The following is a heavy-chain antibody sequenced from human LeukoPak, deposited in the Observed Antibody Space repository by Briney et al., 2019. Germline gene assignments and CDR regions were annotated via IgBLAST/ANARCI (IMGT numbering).Heavy chain of an antibody. CDR1: GYTFTSYG. CDR2: ISAYNGNT. J-gene: IGHJ3*02. Sequence: ASVKVSCKASGYTFTSYGISWVRQAPGQGLEWMGWISAYNGNTNYAQKLQGRVTMTTDTSTSTAYMELRSLRSDDTAVYYCARDTPAVCDSSGYKDAFDIWGQGTMVTVSS. CDR3: ARDTPAVCDSSGYKDAFDI. D-gene: IGHD3-22*01. V-gene: IGHV1-18*01.